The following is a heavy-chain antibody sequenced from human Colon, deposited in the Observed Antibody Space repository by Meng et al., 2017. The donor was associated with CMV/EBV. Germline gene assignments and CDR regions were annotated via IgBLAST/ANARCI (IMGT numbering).Heavy chain of an antibody. V-gene: IGHV1-46*01. Sequence: QEQLVQSGAEVKKPGASVKVSCKASGFTFSTQYIHWVRQAPGQGLEWLGIIKPSGGSTGYAQKFQGRVTMTRDTSTSTVYMELSSLRSEDTAMYYCTRGIVLWGQGTLVTVSS. J-gene: IGHJ4*02. CDR1: GFTFSTQY. CDR2: IKPSGGST. D-gene: IGHD2-15*01. CDR3: TRGIVL.